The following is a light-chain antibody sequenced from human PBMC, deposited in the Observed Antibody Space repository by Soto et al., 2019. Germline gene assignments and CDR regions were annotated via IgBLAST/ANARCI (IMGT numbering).Light chain of an antibody. CDR3: QHYDNVPFT. CDR2: DAS. Sequence: DIPMTQSPSSLSASVGDRVTITCKASQDTSKSSNWYQQKPGKAPKLVIYDASDLDLGLPSRFSGRGSGSVFTFTISSLQAEDLAHYYCQHYDNVPFTFGQGTGLEIK. J-gene: IGKJ5*01. V-gene: IGKV1-33*01. CDR1: QDTSKS.